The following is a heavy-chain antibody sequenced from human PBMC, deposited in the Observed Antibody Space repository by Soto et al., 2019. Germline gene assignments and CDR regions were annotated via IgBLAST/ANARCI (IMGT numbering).Heavy chain of an antibody. J-gene: IGHJ4*02. CDR1: GFTFSSCA. Sequence: QVQLVESRGGVVQPGRSLRLSCAASGFTFSSCAMHWVRQVPGKGLEWLAVVSHDGSLYPYADSVKGRFSISRDNSRKTLYLQMNRLRPEDTAVYYCVKDRSDTWSFDYWGQGTLVTVSS. CDR3: VKDRSDTWSFDY. CDR2: VSHDGSLY. D-gene: IGHD2-8*02. V-gene: IGHV3-30*18.